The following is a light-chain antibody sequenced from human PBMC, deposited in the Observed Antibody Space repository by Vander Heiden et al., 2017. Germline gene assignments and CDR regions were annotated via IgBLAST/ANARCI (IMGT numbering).Light chain of an antibody. J-gene: IGLJ1*01. CDR1: SSDVGGYNY. CDR2: EVT. CDR3: CSYAGSNNYV. V-gene: IGLV2-8*01. Sequence: QSALTQPPPASGPPGPSVTISCTGTSSDVGGYNYVSWYQQYPGKAPTVIIYEVTKRPSGVPDRFSGSKSGNTASLTVSGLQAEDEADYYCCSYAGSNNYVFGTGTTVTGL.